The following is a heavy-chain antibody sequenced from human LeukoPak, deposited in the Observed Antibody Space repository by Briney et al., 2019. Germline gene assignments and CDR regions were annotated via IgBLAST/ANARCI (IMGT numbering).Heavy chain of an antibody. D-gene: IGHD4-17*01. CDR3: ARRDFGYGDYVFDY. Sequence: GESLRISCKGSGYSFTSYWIGWVRPMPGKGLEWMGIIYPGDSDTRYSPSFQGQVTISADKSSSTAYLQWSSLKASDTAMYYCARRDFGYGDYVFDYWGQGTLVTVSS. CDR2: IYPGDSDT. V-gene: IGHV5-51*01. CDR1: GYSFTSYW. J-gene: IGHJ4*02.